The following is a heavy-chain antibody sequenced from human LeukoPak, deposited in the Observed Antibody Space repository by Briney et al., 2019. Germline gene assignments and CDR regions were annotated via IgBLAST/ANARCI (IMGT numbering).Heavy chain of an antibody. CDR1: GGSIGNYY. CDR3: ARGRWKTGMDSPYYFDY. J-gene: IGHJ4*02. CDR2: THTSGST. D-gene: IGHD2-2*03. V-gene: IGHV4-4*07. Sequence: PSETLSLTCTVSGGSIGNYYWSWIRQPAGKGLEWIGRTHTSGSTNYNPSLKSRVTMSVDTSKNQFSLKLVSVTAADTAVYYCARGRWKTGMDSPYYFDYWGQGTLVTVSS.